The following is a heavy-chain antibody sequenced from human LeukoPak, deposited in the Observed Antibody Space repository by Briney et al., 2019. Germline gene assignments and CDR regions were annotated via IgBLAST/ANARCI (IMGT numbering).Heavy chain of an antibody. CDR3: ASAGYSSGWRFDY. V-gene: IGHV4-59*08. CDR1: GGSISSYY. CDR2: IFYSGST. J-gene: IGHJ4*02. Sequence: SETLSLTCTVSGGSISSYYWSWIRQPPGQGLEWIGYIFYSGSTNYNPSLKSRVTISVDTSKNQFSLRLSSVTAADAAVYYCASAGYSSGWRFDYWGQGTLVTVSS. D-gene: IGHD6-19*01.